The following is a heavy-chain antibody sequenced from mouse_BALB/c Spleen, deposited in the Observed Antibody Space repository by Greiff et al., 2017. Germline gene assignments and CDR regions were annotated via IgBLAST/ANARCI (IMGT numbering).Heavy chain of an antibody. CDR2: ISDGGSYT. D-gene: IGHD2-4*01. CDR1: GFTFSDYY. J-gene: IGHJ3*01. Sequence: EVHLVESGGGLVKPGGSLKLSCAASGFTFSDYYMYWVRQTPEKRLEWVATISDGGSYTYYPDSVKGRFTISRDNAKNNLYLQMSSLKSEDTAMYYCARDATMITRAWFAYWGQGTLVTVSA. V-gene: IGHV5-4*02. CDR3: ARDATMITRAWFAY.